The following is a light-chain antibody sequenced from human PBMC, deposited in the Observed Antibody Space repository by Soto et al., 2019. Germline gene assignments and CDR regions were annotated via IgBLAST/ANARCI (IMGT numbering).Light chain of an antibody. V-gene: IGLV2-14*03. CDR1: NSVVGAYYY. CDR2: DVN. Sequence: SVLTQPASVSGSPGQSIAISCTGNNSVVGAYYYVSWYQQHPGKAPKLMIYDVNNRPSGVSNRFSGSKSGNTASLTISGLQAEDEADYYCCSYTTSSTYGFGTGTKVTVL. CDR3: CSYTTSSTYG. J-gene: IGLJ1*01.